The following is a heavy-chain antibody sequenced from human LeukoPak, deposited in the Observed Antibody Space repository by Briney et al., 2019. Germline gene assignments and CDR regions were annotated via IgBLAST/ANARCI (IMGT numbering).Heavy chain of an antibody. CDR1: GIIFSSYA. D-gene: IGHD6-19*01. CDR2: ISGNGVSK. CDR3: AKDLSYTSGASDH. V-gene: IGHV3-23*01. Sequence: PGGSLRLSCEASGIIFSSYALSWVRQAPGTGLEWVAIISGNGVSKDYADSVKGRFAISRDNSKNTLSLQLRSLRAEDTAVYYCAKDLSYTSGASDHWGQGTLVTVSS. J-gene: IGHJ4*02.